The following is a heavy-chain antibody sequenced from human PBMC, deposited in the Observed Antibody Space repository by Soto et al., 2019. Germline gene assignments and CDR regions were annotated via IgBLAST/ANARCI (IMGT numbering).Heavy chain of an antibody. CDR1: GGTFSSYA. Sequence: SVKVSCKVSGGTFSSYAISWVRQAPGQGLEWMGGIIPIFGTANYAQKFQGRVTITADESTSTAYMELSSLRSEDTAVYYCARGERFLEWLFPARDYYYYGMDVWGQGTTVTVSS. D-gene: IGHD3-3*01. CDR2: IIPIFGTA. V-gene: IGHV1-69*13. CDR3: ARGERFLEWLFPARDYYYYGMDV. J-gene: IGHJ6*02.